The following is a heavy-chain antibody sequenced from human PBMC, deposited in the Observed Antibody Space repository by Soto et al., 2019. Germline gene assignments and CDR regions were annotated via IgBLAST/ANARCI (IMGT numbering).Heavy chain of an antibody. Sequence: QVQLQESGPGLVKPSQTLSLPCTVSGASLSSDNYYWSWIRQPPGKGLEWIGYIYDSGSTYYNASLKSRVTISVDTPKNQFSLKLSSVTAADTAVYYCARVRWCGDYSDYWGQGTLVTVSS. V-gene: IGHV4-30-4*01. CDR2: IYDSGST. CDR3: ARVRWCGDYSDY. CDR1: GASLSSDNYY. D-gene: IGHD2-21*01. J-gene: IGHJ4*02.